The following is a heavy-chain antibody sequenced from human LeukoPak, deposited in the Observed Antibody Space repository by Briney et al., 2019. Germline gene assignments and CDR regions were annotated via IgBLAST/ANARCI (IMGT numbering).Heavy chain of an antibody. D-gene: IGHD6-19*01. J-gene: IGHJ4*02. CDR3: ARVRESGYSSGFDY. CDR2: INPNSGGT. CDR1: GYTFTGYY. V-gene: IGHV1-2*02. Sequence: ASVKVSCKASGYTFTGYYMHWVRQAPGQGLEWMGWINPNSGGTNYAQKFQGRVTMTRDTSISTAYMELSRLRSDDTAVYYCARVRESGYSSGFDYWGQGTLVTVSS.